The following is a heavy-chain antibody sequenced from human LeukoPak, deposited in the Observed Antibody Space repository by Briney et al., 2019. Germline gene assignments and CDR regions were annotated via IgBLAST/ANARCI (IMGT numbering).Heavy chain of an antibody. CDR3: ARDQDGYIYFDY. CDR2: IIPIFGTA. Sequence: SSVKVSCKASGGAFSSYAISWVRQAPGQGLEWMGRIIPIFGTANYAQKFQGRVTITTDESTSTAYMELSSLRSEDTAVYYCARDQDGYIYFDYWGQGTLVTVSS. V-gene: IGHV1-69*05. CDR1: GGAFSSYA. J-gene: IGHJ4*02. D-gene: IGHD5-24*01.